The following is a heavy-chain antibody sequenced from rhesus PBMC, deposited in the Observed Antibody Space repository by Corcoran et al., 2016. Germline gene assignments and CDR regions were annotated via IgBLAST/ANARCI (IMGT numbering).Heavy chain of an antibody. D-gene: IGHD1-38*01. CDR2: INGNSGST. Sequence: QVQLQESGPGLVKPSETLSLTCAVSGVSFSSYYWGWIRQPPGKGLEWIGEINGNSGSTKYNPALTSRFTISKDASKNQVFLNLNFVTAADTAVYYCARDTGTWNGGYWGQGVLVTVSS. CDR3: ARDTGTWNGGY. CDR1: GVSFSSYY. J-gene: IGHJ4*01. V-gene: IGHV4-80*01.